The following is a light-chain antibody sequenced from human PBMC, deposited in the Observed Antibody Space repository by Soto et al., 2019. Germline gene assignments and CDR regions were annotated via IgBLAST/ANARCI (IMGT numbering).Light chain of an antibody. CDR1: KLGDKY. Sequence: SYELTQPPSVSVSPGQTASITCSGDKLGDKYACWYQQKPGQSPVLVIYQDSKRPSGIPERFSGSNSGNTATLTIRGTQAMDEADYYCQAWDSSKGVFGGGTQLTVL. CDR3: QAWDSSKGV. CDR2: QDS. V-gene: IGLV3-1*01. J-gene: IGLJ2*01.